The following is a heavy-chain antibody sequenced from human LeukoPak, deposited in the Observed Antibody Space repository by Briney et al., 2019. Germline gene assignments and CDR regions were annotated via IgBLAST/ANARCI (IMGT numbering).Heavy chain of an antibody. V-gene: IGHV3-30*18. D-gene: IGHD4-17*01. Sequence: GRSLRLSCAASGFTFSSYGMHWVRQAPGKGLEWVAVISYDGSNKYYADSVKGRFTISRDNSKNTLYLQMNSLRAEDTAVYYCAKDHGSYYGGYVYWGQGTLVTASS. J-gene: IGHJ4*02. CDR1: GFTFSSYG. CDR2: ISYDGSNK. CDR3: AKDHGSYYGGYVY.